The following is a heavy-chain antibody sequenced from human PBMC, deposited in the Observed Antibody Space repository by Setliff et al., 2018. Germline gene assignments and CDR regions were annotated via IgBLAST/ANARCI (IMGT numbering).Heavy chain of an antibody. V-gene: IGHV4-59*02. CDR1: GGSVNNFY. J-gene: IGHJ3*01. CDR3: ARGNNWEPDAFDV. CDR2: IYYSGST. Sequence: SETLSLTCTVSGGSVNNFYWSWIRQPPGKGLEWIAYIYYSGSTNYNPSLKSRVTISVDTSKNQFSLKLSSVTAADTAVYYCARGNNWEPDAFDVWGQGTMVTVSS. D-gene: IGHD1-20*01.